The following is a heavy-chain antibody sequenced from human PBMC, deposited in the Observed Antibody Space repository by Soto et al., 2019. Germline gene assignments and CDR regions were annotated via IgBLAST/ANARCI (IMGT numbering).Heavy chain of an antibody. D-gene: IGHD3-3*01. Sequence: SETLSLTCRVSGGTIGSSGYYWGWIRQPPGKGLEWIGSIYYSGSTYYNPSLKSRVTISVDTSKNQFSLKLSSVTAADTAVYYCARQSGDWLLQGIIDYWGQGTLVTVSS. CDR1: GGTIGSSGYY. CDR3: ARQSGDWLLQGIIDY. CDR2: IYYSGST. V-gene: IGHV4-39*01. J-gene: IGHJ4*02.